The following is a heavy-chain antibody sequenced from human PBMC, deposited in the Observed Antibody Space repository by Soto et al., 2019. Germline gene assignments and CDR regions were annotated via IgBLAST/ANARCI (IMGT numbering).Heavy chain of an antibody. CDR3: ASDWVHGFGNYYYYYIDG. Sequence: PSETLALTGDGFGGSINSFQRSWIPQPPGKGLEWIGYIYYIGSTNFNPSLNTRATLSVATSTTQFPLKLSSVTAADTAVYYCASDWVHGFGNYYYYYIDGRGKGTTVTVSS. V-gene: IGHV4-59*01. CDR2: IYYIGST. J-gene: IGHJ6*03. CDR1: GGSINSFQ. D-gene: IGHD3-10*01.